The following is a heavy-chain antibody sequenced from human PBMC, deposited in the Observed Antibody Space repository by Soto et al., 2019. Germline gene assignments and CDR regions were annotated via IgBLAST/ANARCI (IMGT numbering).Heavy chain of an antibody. Sequence: ASVKVSCKASGYTFTSYGISWVRQAPGQGLEWMGWISAYNGNTNYAQKLQGRVTMTTDTSTSTAYMELRSLRSDDTAVYYCARSEIIVVVPAALSDYWGQGTLVTVS. D-gene: IGHD2-2*01. V-gene: IGHV1-18*01. CDR1: GYTFTSYG. CDR2: ISAYNGNT. J-gene: IGHJ4*02. CDR3: ARSEIIVVVPAALSDY.